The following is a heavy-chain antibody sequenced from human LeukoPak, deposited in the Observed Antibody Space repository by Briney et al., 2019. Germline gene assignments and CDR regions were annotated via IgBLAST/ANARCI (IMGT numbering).Heavy chain of an antibody. CDR2: ISSGGSTI. D-gene: IGHD2-2*02. Sequence: GGSLRLSCAGSGFTLNSNWMHWVRQGPGKGLEWVSYISSGGSTIYYADSVKGRFTISRDNAKNSLYLQMNSLRAEDTAVYYCARGSVAAILLGYWGQGTLVTVSS. J-gene: IGHJ4*02. CDR1: GFTLNSNW. CDR3: ARGSVAAILLGY. V-gene: IGHV3-48*03.